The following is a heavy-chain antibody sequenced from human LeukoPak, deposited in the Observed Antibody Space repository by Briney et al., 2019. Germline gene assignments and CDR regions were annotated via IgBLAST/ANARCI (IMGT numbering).Heavy chain of an antibody. CDR3: ARGLYYYDSSGFYRNWYFDL. V-gene: IGHV4-59*01. J-gene: IGHJ2*01. CDR1: GGSISSYY. CDR2: IYYSGST. Sequence: SEPLSLTCTVSGGSISSYYWSWIRQPPGKGLEWIGYIYYSGSTNYNPSLKSRVTISVDTSKNQFSLKLSSVTAADTAVYYCARGLYYYDSSGFYRNWYFDLWGRGTLVTVSS. D-gene: IGHD3-22*01.